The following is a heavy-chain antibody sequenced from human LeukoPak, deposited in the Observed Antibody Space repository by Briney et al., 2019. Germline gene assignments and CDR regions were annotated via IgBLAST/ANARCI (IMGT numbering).Heavy chain of an antibody. CDR1: GFTFSSYG. V-gene: IGHV3-30*03. CDR3: ARSLEDIVVVPFDY. J-gene: IGHJ4*02. Sequence: GGSLRLSCAASGFTFSSYGMHWVRQAPGRGLEWVALISSDGSNKYYADSVKGRFTISRDNSKNTLYLQMNSLRAEDTAVYYCARSLEDIVVVPFDYWGQGTLVTVSS. D-gene: IGHD2-2*01. CDR2: ISSDGSNK.